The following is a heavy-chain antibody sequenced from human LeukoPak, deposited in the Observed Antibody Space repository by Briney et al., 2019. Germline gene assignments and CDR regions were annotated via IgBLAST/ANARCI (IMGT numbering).Heavy chain of an antibody. V-gene: IGHV4-34*01. CDR1: GGSFSGYY. J-gene: IGHJ4*02. CDR2: INHSGST. D-gene: IGHD2-15*01. Sequence: SETLSLTCAVYGGSFSGYYWSWIRQPPGKGLEWIGEINHSGSTNYNPSLKSRVTISVDTSKNQFSLKLSSVTAADTAVYYCARLAGGERGPFDYWGQGTLVTVSS. CDR3: ARLAGGERGPFDY.